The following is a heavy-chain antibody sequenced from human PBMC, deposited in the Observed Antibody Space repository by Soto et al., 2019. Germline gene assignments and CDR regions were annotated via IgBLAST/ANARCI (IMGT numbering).Heavy chain of an antibody. CDR3: ARDEDSGWNYFDY. J-gene: IGHJ4*02. CDR1: GYTFSNYG. CDR2: ISAYNGNI. Sequence: GASVKVSCKASGYTFSNYGINWVRQAPGQGLEWMGWISAYNGNINYAQKLQGRVTVTTDTSTSTTYMELRSLRSDDTAAYYCARDEDSGWNYFDYWGQGTLVTVS. D-gene: IGHD6-19*01. V-gene: IGHV1-18*01.